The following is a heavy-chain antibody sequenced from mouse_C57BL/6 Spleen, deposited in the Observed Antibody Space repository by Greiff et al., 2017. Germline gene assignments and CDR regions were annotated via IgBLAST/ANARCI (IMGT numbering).Heavy chain of an antibody. D-gene: IGHD1-1*01. Sequence: VQLQQSGPELVKPGASVKISCKASGYSFTSYYIHWVKQRPGQGLEWIGWIYPGSGNTKYNEKFKGKATLTADTSSSTAYMQLSSRTSEDSAVYYCARRVTTVGWYFDVWGTGTTVTVAA. CDR2: IYPGSGNT. J-gene: IGHJ1*03. V-gene: IGHV1-66*01. CDR1: GYSFTSYY. CDR3: ARRVTTVGWYFDV.